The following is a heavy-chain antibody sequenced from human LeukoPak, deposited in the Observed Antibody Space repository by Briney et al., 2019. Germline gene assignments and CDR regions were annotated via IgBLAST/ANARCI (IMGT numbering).Heavy chain of an antibody. Sequence: GESLRLSCAASGFTFGSDWMHWVRQAPGKGLMWVSRINSDGSSTAYADSVKGRFTISRDNSKNTLSLEMNSLRAEDTAVYYCARDPGRGEAIDYWGQGTLVTVSS. CDR2: INSDGSST. V-gene: IGHV3-74*01. CDR1: GFTFGSDW. J-gene: IGHJ4*02. CDR3: ARDPGRGEAIDY. D-gene: IGHD1-26*01.